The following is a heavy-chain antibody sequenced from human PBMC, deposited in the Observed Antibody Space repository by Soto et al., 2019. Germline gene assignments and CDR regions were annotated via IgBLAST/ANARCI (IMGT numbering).Heavy chain of an antibody. CDR2: IIPIFGTA. D-gene: IGHD1-7*01. J-gene: IGHJ4*02. Sequence: QVQLVQSGAEVKKPGSSVKVSCKASGGTFSSYAISWVRQAPGQGLEWMGGIIPIFGTANYAQKSQGRVTITEDKATSTAYMELSSLRSEDTVVYYCARVCRGTHWNYEGAFGYWGQGTLVTVSS. CDR1: GGTFSSYA. V-gene: IGHV1-69*06. CDR3: ARVCRGTHWNYEGAFGY.